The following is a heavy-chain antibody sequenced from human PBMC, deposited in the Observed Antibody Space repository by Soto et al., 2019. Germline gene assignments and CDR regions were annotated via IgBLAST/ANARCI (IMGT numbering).Heavy chain of an antibody. CDR2: IYYSGST. CDR3: ARAGQTVRIFDY. V-gene: IGHV4-59*01. Sequence: QVQLHESGPGLLKPSETLSLICTVSGDSMTSFYWTWIRQPPGKDLEWIGQIYYSGSTTYNPSLKSRVTISIDTSRNQFSLRLTSLTAADTAVYYCARAGQTVRIFDYGGQGALVAVSS. J-gene: IGHJ4*02. D-gene: IGHD3-9*01. CDR1: GDSMTSFY.